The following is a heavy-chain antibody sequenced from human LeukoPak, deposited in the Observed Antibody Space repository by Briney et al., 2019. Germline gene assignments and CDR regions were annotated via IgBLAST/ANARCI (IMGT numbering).Heavy chain of an antibody. V-gene: IGHV3-23*01. J-gene: IGHJ4*02. D-gene: IGHD6-19*01. CDR3: AKRYGNGWNFDY. CDR1: GFTFSSYA. CDR2: ISGSGGST. Sequence: GGSLRLSCAASGFTFSSYAMSWVRQAPGKGLEWVSAISGSGGSTYYADSVKGRFTISRDNSKNTVFLELNSLRSEDTAVYYCAKRYGNGWNFDYWGQGTLVTVSS.